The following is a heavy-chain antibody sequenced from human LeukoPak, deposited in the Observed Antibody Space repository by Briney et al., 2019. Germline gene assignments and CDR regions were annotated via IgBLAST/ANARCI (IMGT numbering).Heavy chain of an antibody. CDR2: TSDRGDYT. CDR3: AKKAQYDGHYPLDY. CDR1: GFTFSSYS. V-gene: IGHV3-23*01. Sequence: GGSLRLSCAASGFTFSSYSMSWVRQAPGKGLEWVSGTSDRGDYTYYADSVKGRFTISKDTSKNTLYLQMNSLRAEDTALYFCAKKAQYDGHYPLDYWGQGTLVTVSS. D-gene: IGHD4/OR15-4a*01. J-gene: IGHJ4*02.